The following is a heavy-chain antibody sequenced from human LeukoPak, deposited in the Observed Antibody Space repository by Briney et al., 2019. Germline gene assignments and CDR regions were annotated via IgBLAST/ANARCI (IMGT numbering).Heavy chain of an antibody. CDR1: GGSFSGYY. J-gene: IGHJ3*02. CDR3: ATYKHKEHVFDI. CDR2: INHSGST. Sequence: SETLSLTCAVYGGSFSGYYWSWLRPPPGKGLEWIGEINHSGSTNYNPSLKSRVTISVDTSKNQFSLKLSSVTAADTAVYYCATYKHKEHVFDIWGQGTMVTVSS. V-gene: IGHV4-34*01. D-gene: IGHD1-14*01.